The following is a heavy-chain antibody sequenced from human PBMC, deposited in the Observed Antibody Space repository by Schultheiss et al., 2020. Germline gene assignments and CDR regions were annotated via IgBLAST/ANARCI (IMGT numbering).Heavy chain of an antibody. CDR1: GFSFSDHY. V-gene: IGHV3-11*01. D-gene: IGHD2-21*02. CDR2: ISDSGSTI. Sequence: GGSLRLSCAASGFSFSDHYMAWIRQTPGRGLEWVSYISDSGSTIYHAKSVKGRFTITRDNVKNSLYLQMTSLRPEDTAIYYCARGRPTVVVTAMLDHWGQGTLVTVSS. CDR3: ARGRPTVVVTAMLDH. J-gene: IGHJ4*02.